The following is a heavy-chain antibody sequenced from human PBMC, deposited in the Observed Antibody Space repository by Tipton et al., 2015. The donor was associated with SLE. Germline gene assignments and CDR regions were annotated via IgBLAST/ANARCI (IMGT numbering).Heavy chain of an antibody. V-gene: IGHV4-61*01. Sequence: TLSLTCTVSGGSVSSGSYYWSWIRQPPGKGLEWIGYIHYSGSTYYNPSLKSRVTISVDTSKNQFSLKLSSVTAADTAVYYCARVYVWGSYRYDYFDYWGQGTLVTVSS. D-gene: IGHD3-16*02. CDR3: ARVYVWGSYRYDYFDY. CDR1: GGSVSSGSYY. CDR2: IHYSGST. J-gene: IGHJ4*02.